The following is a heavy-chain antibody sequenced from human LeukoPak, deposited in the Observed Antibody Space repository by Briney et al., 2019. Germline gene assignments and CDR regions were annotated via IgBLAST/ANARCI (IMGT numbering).Heavy chain of an antibody. D-gene: IGHD6-6*01. CDR1: GGSFSGYY. V-gene: IGHV4-34*01. Sequence: SETLSLPCAVYGGSFSGYYWSWIRQPPGKGLEWIGEMNHSGSTNYNPSLKIRVTISVDTSKNQFFLKLSSVTAADTAVYYCARFGGMSSSTTYYYYYGMDVWGQGTTVTVSS. CDR2: MNHSGST. J-gene: IGHJ6*02. CDR3: ARFGGMSSSTTYYYYYGMDV.